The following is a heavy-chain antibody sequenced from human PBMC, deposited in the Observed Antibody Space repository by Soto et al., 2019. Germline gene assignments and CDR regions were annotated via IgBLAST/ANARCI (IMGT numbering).Heavy chain of an antibody. V-gene: IGHV1-18*01. D-gene: IGHD3-3*01. CDR1: GYTFTSYG. Sequence: QVQLVQSGAEVKKPGASVKVSCKASGYTFTSYGISWVRQAPGQGLEWMGWISAYNGNTNYAQKLQGRVTMTTDTSTSTAYMELRSLRSDDTAVYYCASPVYDFWSGYSPGAFDIWGQGTMVTVSS. CDR3: ASPVYDFWSGYSPGAFDI. CDR2: ISAYNGNT. J-gene: IGHJ3*02.